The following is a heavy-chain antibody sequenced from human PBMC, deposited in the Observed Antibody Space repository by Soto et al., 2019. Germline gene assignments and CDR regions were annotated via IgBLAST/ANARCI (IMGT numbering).Heavy chain of an antibody. D-gene: IGHD3-10*01. V-gene: IGHV1-18*01. CDR2: ISAYNGNT. CDR1: GYTFTSYG. Sequence: GASVKVSCKASGYTFTSYGISWVRQAPGQGLEWMGWISAYNGNTNYAQKLQGRVTMTTDTSASTAYMELSSLRSEDTAVYYCSGSYSYYGMDAWGQGTTVTVSS. J-gene: IGHJ6*02. CDR3: SGSYSYYGMDA.